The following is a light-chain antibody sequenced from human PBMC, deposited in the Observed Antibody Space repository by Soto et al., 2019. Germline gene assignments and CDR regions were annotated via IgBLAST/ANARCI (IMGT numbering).Light chain of an antibody. V-gene: IGLV2-14*03. CDR3: SSYTSSSTLV. Sequence: QSVLTQPASVSGSPGQSITISCTGTSSDVGGYNYVSWYQQYPGKAPKLMVYDVNNRPSGVSNRFSGSKSGNTASLTISGLQAEDEADYYCSSYTSSSTLVFGGGTQLTVL. J-gene: IGLJ3*02. CDR2: DVN. CDR1: SSDVGGYNY.